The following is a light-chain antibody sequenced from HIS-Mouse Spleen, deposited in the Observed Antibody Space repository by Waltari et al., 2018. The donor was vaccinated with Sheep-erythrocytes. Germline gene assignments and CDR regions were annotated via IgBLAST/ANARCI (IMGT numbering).Light chain of an antibody. V-gene: IGLV2-14*03. Sequence: QSALTQPASVSGSPGQSITISCPGTSGDVGGYNYVSWYQQHPGKAPKLMIYDVSSRPSGVSNRFSGSKSGNTASLTISGLQAEDEADYYCSSYTSSSTSWVFGGGTKLTVL. CDR1: SGDVGGYNY. CDR2: DVS. CDR3: SSYTSSSTSWV. J-gene: IGLJ3*02.